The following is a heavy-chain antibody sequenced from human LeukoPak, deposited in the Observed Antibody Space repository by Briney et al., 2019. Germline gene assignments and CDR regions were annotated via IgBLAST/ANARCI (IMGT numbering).Heavy chain of an antibody. CDR1: GYTFTGYY. CDR2: INPNSGGT. J-gene: IGHJ4*02. V-gene: IGHV1-2*02. Sequence: ASVKVSCKASGYTFTGYYMHWVRQAPGQGLEWVGWINPNSGGTNYAQKFQGRVTMTRDTSISTAYMELSRLRSDDTAVYYCARAQPWELQISSYWGQGTLVTVSS. CDR3: ARAQPWELQISSY. D-gene: IGHD1-26*01.